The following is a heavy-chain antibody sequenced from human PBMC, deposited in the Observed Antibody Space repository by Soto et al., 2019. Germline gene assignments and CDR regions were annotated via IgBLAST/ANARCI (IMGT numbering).Heavy chain of an antibody. CDR1: GYSFTTYW. Sequence: GESLKISCKGSGYSFTTYWLAWVRQMPGKGLEWMGMIYPGDSDTRYSPSFQGQVTISADKSLSTAYLQWSSLRASDTAMYYCARTAAAGKYYYGVDVWGQGTTVTISS. CDR2: IYPGDSDT. J-gene: IGHJ6*02. CDR3: ARTAAAGKYYYGVDV. V-gene: IGHV5-51*01. D-gene: IGHD6-13*01.